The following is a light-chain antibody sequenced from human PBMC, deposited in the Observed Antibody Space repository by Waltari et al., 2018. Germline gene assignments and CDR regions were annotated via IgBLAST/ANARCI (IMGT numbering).Light chain of an antibody. V-gene: IGLV2-11*01. Sequence: QSALTQPRSVSGSPGQSVTLSCTGTSSDVGGYDYVSWYKQRQGKAPKVMVYEVSMRPSGVPVRFSGSKSGNTASLTISVLQAEDEAEYYCCSYAGSHSWVFGGGTRLTVL. CDR1: SSDVGGYDY. J-gene: IGLJ3*02. CDR2: EVS. CDR3: CSYAGSHSWV.